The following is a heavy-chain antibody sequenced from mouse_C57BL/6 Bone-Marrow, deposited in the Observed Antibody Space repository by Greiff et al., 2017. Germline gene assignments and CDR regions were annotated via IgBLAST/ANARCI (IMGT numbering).Heavy chain of an antibody. CDR3: AGTFYWYFDV. Sequence: EVKLMESGGGLVKPGGSLKLSCAASGFTFSSYTMSWVRQTPEKRLEWVATISGGGGNTYYPDSVKGRFTISRDNAKNTLYLQMSSLRSEDTALYYCAGTFYWYFDVWGTGTTVTVSS. V-gene: IGHV5-9*01. CDR2: ISGGGGNT. J-gene: IGHJ1*03. CDR1: GFTFSSYT.